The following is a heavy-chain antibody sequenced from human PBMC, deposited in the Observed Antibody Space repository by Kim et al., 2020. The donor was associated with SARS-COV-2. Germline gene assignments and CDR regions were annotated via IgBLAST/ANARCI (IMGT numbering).Heavy chain of an antibody. V-gene: IGHV3-30*04. CDR1: GFTFSSYA. D-gene: IGHD6-19*01. J-gene: IGHJ4*02. CDR3: ARDPWVTYSSGWYGGTDY. CDR2: ISYDGSNK. Sequence: GGSLRLSCAASGFTFSSYAMHWVRQAPGKGLEWVAVISYDGSNKYYADSVKGRFTISRDNSKNTLYLQMNSLRAEDTAVYYCARDPWVTYSSGWYGGTDYWGQGTLVTVSS.